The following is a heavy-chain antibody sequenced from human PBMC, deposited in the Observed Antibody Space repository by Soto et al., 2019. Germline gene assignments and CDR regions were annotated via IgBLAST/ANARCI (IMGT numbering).Heavy chain of an antibody. CDR2: IIPIFGTA. Sequence: QVQLVQSGAEVKKPGSSVKVSCKASGGTFSSYAISWVRQAPGQGLEWMGGIIPIFGTANYAQKVQGRVTRTADESTSTSYMELGSLGSEDTAVYYCASTGYSSSLGFDPWGQGTLVTVSS. CDR3: ASTGYSSSLGFDP. V-gene: IGHV1-69*12. CDR1: GGTFSSYA. D-gene: IGHD6-13*01. J-gene: IGHJ5*02.